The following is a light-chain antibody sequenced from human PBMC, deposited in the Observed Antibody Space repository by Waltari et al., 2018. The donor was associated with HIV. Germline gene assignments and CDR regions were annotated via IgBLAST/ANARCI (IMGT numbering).Light chain of an antibody. Sequence: DIVVPQSPDSLTLSLGETAPLRSPSSLSLTYSSDNKDYLAWYQQKPGQPPKLLIYFASARASGVPDRFSGSGSETDFTLTISSLQAEDVAVYYCHQYYSVPLAFGGGTKVEI. CDR2: FAS. CDR1: LSLTYSSDNKDY. J-gene: IGKJ4*01. CDR3: HQYYSVPLA. V-gene: IGKV4-1*01.